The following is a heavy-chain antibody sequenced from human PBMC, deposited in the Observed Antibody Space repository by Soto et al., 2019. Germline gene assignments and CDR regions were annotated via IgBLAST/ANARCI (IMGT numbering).Heavy chain of an antibody. CDR3: ARETARKRAAAGTWYYYYGMDV. CDR1: GGTFSSYA. CDR2: IIPIFGTA. V-gene: IGHV1-69*12. J-gene: IGHJ6*02. Sequence: QVQLVQSGAEVKKPGSSVKVSCKASGGTFSSYAISWVRQAPGQGLEWMGGIIPIFGTANYAQKFQGRVTITADESTSTAYMELSSLRSEDTAVYYCARETARKRAAAGTWYYYYGMDVWGQGTTVTVSS. D-gene: IGHD6-13*01.